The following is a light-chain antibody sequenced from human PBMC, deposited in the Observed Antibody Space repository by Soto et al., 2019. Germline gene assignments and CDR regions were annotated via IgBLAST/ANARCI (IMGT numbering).Light chain of an antibody. Sequence: QSVLTQSPSDSASLGASVKLTCTLSSGHSSYAITWHQQQPERGPRYLMKLNNDGSHTKGDGIPDRFSGSTSGAERYLTISSLQSEDEADYYCQTWGTDTNWVFGGGTKLTVL. CDR1: SGHSSYA. CDR2: LNNDGSH. J-gene: IGLJ3*02. V-gene: IGLV4-69*01. CDR3: QTWGTDTNWV.